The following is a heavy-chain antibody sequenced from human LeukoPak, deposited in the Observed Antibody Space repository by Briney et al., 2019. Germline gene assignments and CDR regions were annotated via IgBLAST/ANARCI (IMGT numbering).Heavy chain of an antibody. J-gene: IGHJ4*02. V-gene: IGHV3-30-3*01. D-gene: IGHD3-10*01. CDR2: ISYDGSNK. CDR1: GFTFSSYA. Sequence: GGSLRLSCAASGFTFSSYAMHWVRQAPGKGLEWVAVISYDGSNKYYADSVKGRFTISRDNSKNTLYLQMNSLRAEDTAVYYCARDRQALWFGELPPLGYWGQGTLVTVSS. CDR3: ARDRQALWFGELPPLGY.